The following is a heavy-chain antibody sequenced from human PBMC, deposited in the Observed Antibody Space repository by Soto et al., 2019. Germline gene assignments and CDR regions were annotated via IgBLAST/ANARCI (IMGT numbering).Heavy chain of an antibody. J-gene: IGHJ4*02. CDR2: ISSSSSTL. CDR3: ARDDEGGSNCDLGY. D-gene: IGHD3-10*01. Sequence: GGSLRLSCAASGFTFSTYSMNWVRQAPGKGLEWVSFISSSSSTLFYADSVKGRFTVSRDKSKNTLYLQMNRLRPEDTAVYYCARDDEGGSNCDLGYWGQGTLVTVSS. CDR1: GFTFSTYS. V-gene: IGHV3-48*01.